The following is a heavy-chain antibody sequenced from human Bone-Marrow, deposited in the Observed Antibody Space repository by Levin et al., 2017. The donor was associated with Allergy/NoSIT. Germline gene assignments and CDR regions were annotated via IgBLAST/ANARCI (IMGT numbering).Heavy chain of an antibody. CDR1: GFTFSSYS. CDR3: ARDRVATEGAFDY. V-gene: IGHV3-21*01. D-gene: IGHD5-12*01. Sequence: TGGSLRLSCAASGFTFSSYSMNWVRQAPGKGLEWVSSISSSSSYIYYADSVKGRFTISRDNAKNSLYLQMNSLRAEDTAVYYCARDRVATEGAFDYWGQGTLVTVSS. J-gene: IGHJ4*02. CDR2: ISSSSSYI.